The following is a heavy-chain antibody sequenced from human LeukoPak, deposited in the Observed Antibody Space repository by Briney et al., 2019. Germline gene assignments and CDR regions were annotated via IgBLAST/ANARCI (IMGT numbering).Heavy chain of an antibody. CDR3: VRFSGQATSHYDSWSGQAR. D-gene: IGHD3-3*01. Sequence: AGESLKISCKGSGYTFTTYWIGWVRQMPGKGLEWMGIIYPGDSDTTYSPSFQGQVTISVDKSISTAYMQWSSLKASDTAMYYCVRFSGQATSHYDSWSGQARWGQGTLVTVS. CDR2: IYPGDSDT. CDR1: GYTFTTYW. J-gene: IGHJ4*02. V-gene: IGHV5-51*01.